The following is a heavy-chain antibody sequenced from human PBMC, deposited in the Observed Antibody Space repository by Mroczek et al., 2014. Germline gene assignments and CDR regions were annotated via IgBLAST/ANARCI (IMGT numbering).Heavy chain of an antibody. V-gene: IGHV4-4*07. CDR3: ARRGRVVVPAAYYYYYMDV. D-gene: IGHD2-2*01. Sequence: QVQLQQWGPGLVKPSETLSLTCTVSGGSISSYYWSWIRQPAGKGLEWIGRIYTSGSTNYNPSLKSRVTMSVDTSKNQFSLKLSSVTTADTAVYYCARRGRVVVPAAYYYYYMDVWGQRDHGHRLL. CDR2: IYTSGST. J-gene: IGHJ6*03. CDR1: GGSISSYY.